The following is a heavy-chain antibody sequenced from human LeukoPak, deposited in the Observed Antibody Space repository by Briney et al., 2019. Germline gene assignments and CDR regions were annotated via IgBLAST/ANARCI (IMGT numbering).Heavy chain of an antibody. CDR3: ARYSSSWYYFDY. Sequence: SETLSLTCAVYGGSFSGYYWSWIRQPPGKGLEWIGEINHSGSTNYNPSLKSRVTISVDTSKNQFSLKLSSVTAADTAVYYCARYSSSWYYFDYWGQGTLVTVSS. D-gene: IGHD6-13*01. CDR1: GGSFSGYY. V-gene: IGHV4-34*01. CDR2: INHSGST. J-gene: IGHJ4*02.